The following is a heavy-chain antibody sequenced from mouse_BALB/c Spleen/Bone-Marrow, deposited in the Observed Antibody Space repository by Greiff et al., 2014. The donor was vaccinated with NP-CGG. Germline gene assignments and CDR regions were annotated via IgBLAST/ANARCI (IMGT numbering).Heavy chain of an antibody. D-gene: IGHD2-1*01. J-gene: IGHJ4*01. CDR1: GYTFTNYW. CDR3: TRGNYEAMDY. CDR2: INPSTGNT. V-gene: IGHV1-7*01. Sequence: VQLQQSGAELAKPGASVKMSCKASGYTFTNYWMHWVKQRPGQGLEWIGYINPSTGNTEYNQKFKDKATLTADKSSNTAFMQLSSLTSEDSAVYFCTRGNYEAMDYWGQGTSVTVPS.